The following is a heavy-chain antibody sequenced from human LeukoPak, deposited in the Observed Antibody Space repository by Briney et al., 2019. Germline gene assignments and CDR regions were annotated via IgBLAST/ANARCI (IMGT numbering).Heavy chain of an antibody. CDR2: IYPSDSDT. J-gene: IGHJ4*02. CDR1: GYTFTNYW. Sequence: PGESLQISCQGSGYTFTNYWIGWVRQMPGKGLEWMGIIYPSDSDTRYSPSFQGQVTISADKSITTAYLQWRSLKSSDTAMYYCARGRTVDYWGQGTLVTVSS. V-gene: IGHV5-51*01. CDR3: ARGRTVDY.